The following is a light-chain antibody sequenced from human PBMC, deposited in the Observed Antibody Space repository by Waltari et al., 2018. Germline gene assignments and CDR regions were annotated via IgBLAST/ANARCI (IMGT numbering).Light chain of an antibody. V-gene: IGLV1-44*01. Sequence: QSVLTQPPSASGTPGQRVTISCSGSSSNLGSNSVNWYQHLPGTAPKLLIYSDNQRPSGVPDRFSGSKSGASASLAISGLQSEDEADYYCAAWDVSLNGLVFGRGTKLTVL. CDR3: AAWDVSLNGLV. CDR2: SDN. CDR1: SSNLGSNS. J-gene: IGLJ2*01.